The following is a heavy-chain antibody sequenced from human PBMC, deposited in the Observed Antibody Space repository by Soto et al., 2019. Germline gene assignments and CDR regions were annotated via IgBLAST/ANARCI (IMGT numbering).Heavy chain of an antibody. D-gene: IGHD1-1*01. CDR3: ARDPGRRFDY. CDR1: GFTFGSYW. CDR2: MNEDGSQT. Sequence: AGGSLRLSCAVSGFTFGSYWMTWVRQAPGKGLEWVANMNEDGSQTYYVDSVKGRFTISRGNAKNSLYLQMNSLRAEDTAVYYCARDPGRRFDYWGQGTLVTVSS. V-gene: IGHV3-7*03. J-gene: IGHJ4*02.